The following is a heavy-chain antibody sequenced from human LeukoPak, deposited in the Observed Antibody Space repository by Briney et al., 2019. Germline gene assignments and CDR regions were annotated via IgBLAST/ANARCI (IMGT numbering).Heavy chain of an antibody. CDR1: GGSIRSSYYY. J-gene: IGHJ4*02. CDR2: ISGSGGST. CDR3: AKTKIWELPSYYFDY. D-gene: IGHD1-26*01. V-gene: IGHV3-23*01. Sequence: PSETLSLTCTVSGGSIRSSYYYWGWIRQPPGKGLEWVSAISGSGGSTYYADSVKGRFTISRDNSKNTLYLQMNSLRAEDTAVYYCAKTKIWELPSYYFDYWGQGTLVTVSS.